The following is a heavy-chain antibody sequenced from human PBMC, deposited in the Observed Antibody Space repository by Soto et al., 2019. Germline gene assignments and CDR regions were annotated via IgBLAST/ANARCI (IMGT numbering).Heavy chain of an antibody. CDR3: ARETTVADPYYFFYGLDV. Sequence: QVHLVQSGTEVKKPGASVTVSCRASGYTFTSYSLHWVRQAPGKGLEWMGLINPRGGRTTYEQKLQGRITITRDTSTSTVYMEVNSLRPEDTAVYYCARETTVADPYYFFYGLDVWGQGTRVNVSS. D-gene: IGHD4-17*01. V-gene: IGHV1-46*04. CDR2: INPRGGRT. CDR1: GYTFTSYS. J-gene: IGHJ6*02.